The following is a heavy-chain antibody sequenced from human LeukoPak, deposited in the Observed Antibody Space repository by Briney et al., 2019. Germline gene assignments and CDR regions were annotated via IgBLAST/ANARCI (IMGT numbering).Heavy chain of an antibody. D-gene: IGHD3-10*01. CDR3: AREWELLPWY. J-gene: IGHJ4*02. Sequence: GGSLRLSCAASGFTVSSNEMSWVRQAPGKGLEWVSRINSDGSSTTYADSVKGRFTISRDNAKNTLYLEMNSLRAEDMALYYCAREWELLPWYWGQGTLVTVSS. CDR1: GFTVSSNE. CDR2: INSDGSST. V-gene: IGHV3-74*01.